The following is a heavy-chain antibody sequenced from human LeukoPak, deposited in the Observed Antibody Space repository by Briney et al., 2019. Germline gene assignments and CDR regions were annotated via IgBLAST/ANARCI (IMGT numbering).Heavy chain of an antibody. CDR2: ISSSGVST. V-gene: IGHV3-23*01. CDR1: GFTFSSYA. D-gene: IGHD4-17*01. J-gene: IGHJ5*02. Sequence: GGSLRLSCAASGFTFSSYAMNWVRQAPGKGLEWVSGISSSGVSTYYADSVKGRFTIPRDNSKNTLYLQMNSLRAEDTAVYYCAKDEIYGDYHWFDPWGQGTLVTVSS. CDR3: AKDEIYGDYHWFDP.